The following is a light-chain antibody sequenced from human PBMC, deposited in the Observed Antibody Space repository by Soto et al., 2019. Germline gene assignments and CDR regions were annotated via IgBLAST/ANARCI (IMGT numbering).Light chain of an antibody. CDR2: GAS. J-gene: IGKJ1*01. V-gene: IGKV1-39*01. CDR1: QSISSY. Sequence: DIQMTQSPSSLSASVGDRVIITCRASQSISSYLNWYQQKPGKAPKLLIYGASSLQSGVPSRFSGSGSGTDFTLTISSLQPEDFGTYYCQQSFSTPRTFGQGTKVDIK. CDR3: QQSFSTPRT.